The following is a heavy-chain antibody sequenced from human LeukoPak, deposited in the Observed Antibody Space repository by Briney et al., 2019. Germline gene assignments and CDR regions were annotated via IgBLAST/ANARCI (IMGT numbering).Heavy chain of an antibody. J-gene: IGHJ5*02. Sequence: ASVKVSCKASGYTFTSYGISWVRQAPGQGLEWMGWISAYNGNTNYAQKLQGRVTMTTDTSTRTAYMELRSLRSDDTAVYYCARTTYYYDSSGPRWFDPWGQGTLVTVSS. CDR3: ARTTYYYDSSGPRWFDP. CDR2: ISAYNGNT. D-gene: IGHD3-22*01. CDR1: GYTFTSYG. V-gene: IGHV1-18*01.